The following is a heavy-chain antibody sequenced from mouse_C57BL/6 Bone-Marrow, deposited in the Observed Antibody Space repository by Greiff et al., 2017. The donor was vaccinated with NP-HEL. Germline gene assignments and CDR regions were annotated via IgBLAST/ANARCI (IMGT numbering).Heavy chain of an antibody. CDR2: ISSGGSYT. CDR1: GFTFSSYG. Sequence: EVKLVESGGDLVKPGGSLKLSCAASGFTFSSYGMSWVRQTPDKRLEWVATISSGGSYTYYPDSVKGRFTISRDNAKNTLYLQMSSLKSEDTAMYYCARQGYYGSSFDYWGQGTTLTVSS. D-gene: IGHD1-1*01. V-gene: IGHV5-6*02. CDR3: ARQGYYGSSFDY. J-gene: IGHJ2*01.